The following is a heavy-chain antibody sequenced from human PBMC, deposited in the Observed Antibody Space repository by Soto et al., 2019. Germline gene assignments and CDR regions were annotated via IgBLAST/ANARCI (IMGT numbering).Heavy chain of an antibody. Sequence: PSETLSLTCAVSGGSISSGNYYWSWIRQPPGKGLEWIGYIYYSGSTYYNPSLKSRVTISVDTSKNQFSLKLSSVTAADTAVYYCARFDYADYYMDDAFDIWGQGTKVTVSS. CDR3: ARFDYADYYMDDAFDI. CDR1: GGSISSGNYY. CDR2: IYYSGST. D-gene: IGHD4-17*01. V-gene: IGHV4-30-4*01. J-gene: IGHJ3*02.